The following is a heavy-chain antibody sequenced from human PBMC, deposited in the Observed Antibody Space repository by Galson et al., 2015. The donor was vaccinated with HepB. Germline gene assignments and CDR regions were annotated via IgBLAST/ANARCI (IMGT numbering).Heavy chain of an antibody. J-gene: IGHJ4*02. Sequence: RQAPGKGLEWVANIKQDGSEKYYVDSVKGRFTISRDNAKNSLYLQMNSLRDEDTAVYYCARDYYDSSGYSWSYFDYWGQGTLVTVSS. D-gene: IGHD3-22*01. V-gene: IGHV3-7*01. CDR3: ARDYYDSSGYSWSYFDY. CDR2: IKQDGSEK.